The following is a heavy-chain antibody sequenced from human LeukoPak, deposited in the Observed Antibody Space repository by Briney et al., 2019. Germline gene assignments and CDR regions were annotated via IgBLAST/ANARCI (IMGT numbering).Heavy chain of an antibody. CDR1: GGSISSYY. V-gene: IGHV4-59*01. Sequence: SETLSLTCTVSGGSISSYYWSWIRQPPGKGLEWIGYIYYSGSTNYNPSLKSRVTISVDTSKNQFSLKLSSVTAADTAVYYCARAPHSGSYYRAPEAAGVAAFDIWGQGTMVTVSS. D-gene: IGHD3-10*01. CDR3: ARAPHSGSYYRAPEAAGVAAFDI. CDR2: IYYSGST. J-gene: IGHJ3*02.